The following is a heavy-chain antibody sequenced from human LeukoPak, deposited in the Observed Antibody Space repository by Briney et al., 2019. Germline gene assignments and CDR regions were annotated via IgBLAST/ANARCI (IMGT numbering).Heavy chain of an antibody. J-gene: IGHJ3*02. CDR3: ARAYYDILTGYGAFDI. D-gene: IGHD3-9*01. Sequence: SETLSLTCTVSGGSISSYYWSWIRQPPGKGLEWIGYIYYSGSTNYNPSLKSRVTISEDTSKNQFSLKLSSVTAADTAVYYCARAYYDILTGYGAFDIWGQGTMVTVSS. CDR2: IYYSGST. V-gene: IGHV4-59*01. CDR1: GGSISSYY.